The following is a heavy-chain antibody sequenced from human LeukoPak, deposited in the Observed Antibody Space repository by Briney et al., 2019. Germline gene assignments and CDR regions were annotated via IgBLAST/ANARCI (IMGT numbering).Heavy chain of an antibody. V-gene: IGHV3-21*01. CDR2: ISTSSRYI. Sequence: GGSLRLSCAASGFTLSNYDMNWVRQAPGKGLEWVSSISTSSRYIYYKDSVRGRFTISRDDAKNSLYLEMNSLRAEDTAVYYCARADCSSSTCYSRRSWFDPWGQGTLVTVSS. CDR1: GFTLSNYD. CDR3: ARADCSSSTCYSRRSWFDP. J-gene: IGHJ5*02. D-gene: IGHD2-2*01.